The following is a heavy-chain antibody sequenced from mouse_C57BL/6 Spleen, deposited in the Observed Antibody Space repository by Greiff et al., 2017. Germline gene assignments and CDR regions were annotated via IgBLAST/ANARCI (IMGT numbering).Heavy chain of an antibody. CDR1: GYTFTDYN. V-gene: IGHV1-22*01. CDR2: INPNNGGT. Sequence: EVKLMESGPELVKPGASVKMSCKASGYTFTDYNMHWVKQSHGKSLEWIGYINPNNGGTSYNQKVKGKATLTVNKSSSTAYMELRSLTSEDSAVYYCARDGYYDFDYWGQGTTLTVSS. J-gene: IGHJ2*01. D-gene: IGHD2-3*01. CDR3: ARDGYYDFDY.